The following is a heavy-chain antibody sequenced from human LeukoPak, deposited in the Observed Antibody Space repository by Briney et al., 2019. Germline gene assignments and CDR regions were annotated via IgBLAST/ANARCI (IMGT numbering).Heavy chain of an antibody. V-gene: IGHV6-1*01. D-gene: IGHD5-18*01. J-gene: IGHJ6*02. Sequence: SQTLSLTCAISGDSVSSNSAAWNWIRQSPSRGLEWLGRTYYRSKWYNDYAVSVKSRITINPDTSKNQFSLQLNSVTPEDTAVYYCARSVAYSYGFLGDYYGTDVWGQGTTVTVSS. CDR3: ARSVAYSYGFLGDYYGTDV. CDR1: GDSVSSNSAA. CDR2: TYYRSKWYN.